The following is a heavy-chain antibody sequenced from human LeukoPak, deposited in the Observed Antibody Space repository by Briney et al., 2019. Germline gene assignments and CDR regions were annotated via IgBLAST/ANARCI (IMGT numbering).Heavy chain of an antibody. CDR3: ASEGYGPYSSGWYDDY. V-gene: IGHV3-7*01. CDR1: GFTFSSYW. Sequence: GGSLRLSCAASGFTFSSYWMNWVRQAPGKGLEWVANIKQDGSEKYYVDSVKGRFTISRDNAKKSLYLQMNSLRVEDTAVYYCASEGYGPYSSGWYDDYWGQGTLVTVSS. J-gene: IGHJ4*02. D-gene: IGHD6-19*01. CDR2: IKQDGSEK.